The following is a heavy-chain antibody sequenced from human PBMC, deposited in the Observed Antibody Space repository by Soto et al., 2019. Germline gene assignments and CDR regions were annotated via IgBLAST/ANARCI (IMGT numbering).Heavy chain of an antibody. D-gene: IGHD3-22*01. J-gene: IGHJ4*02. CDR1: GGTFSSYA. CDR3: ARAPYYYDSSGYYEGFDY. Sequence: ASVKVSCKASGGTFSSYAISWVRQAPGQGLEWMGGIIPIFGTANYAQKFQGRVTITADESTSTAYMELSSLRSEDTAVYYCARAPYYYDSSGYYEGFDYWGQGTLVTVSS. V-gene: IGHV1-69*13. CDR2: IIPIFGTA.